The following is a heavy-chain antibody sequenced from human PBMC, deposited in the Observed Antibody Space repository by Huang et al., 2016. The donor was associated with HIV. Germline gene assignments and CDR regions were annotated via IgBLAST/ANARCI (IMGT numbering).Heavy chain of an antibody. CDR1: GFSILIYY. J-gene: IGHJ5*01. CDR2: VNPSGGGA. CDR3: AREGITPSGTEVSGFDF. Sequence: QVQLVQSGAEVKKPGASVTISCKASGFSILIYYIHWVRKAPGHGLGGRGRVNPSGGGADYAQKFKGRVTMTRDTSTRTLYMDLSSLRSEDTAVYYCAREGITPSGTEVSGFDFWGQGTPVSVSS. V-gene: IGHV1-46*03. D-gene: IGHD6-13*01.